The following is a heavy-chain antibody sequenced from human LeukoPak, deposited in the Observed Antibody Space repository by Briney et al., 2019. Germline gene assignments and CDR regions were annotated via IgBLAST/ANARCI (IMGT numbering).Heavy chain of an antibody. Sequence: QSGGSLRLSCAASGFTFSSYAMHWVRQAPGKGLEWVAVISYDGSNKYYADSVKGRFTISRDNSKNTLYLQMNSLRAEDTAVYYCAKSAALEWLLPGWFDPWGQGTLVTVSS. J-gene: IGHJ5*02. D-gene: IGHD3-3*01. CDR1: GFTFSSYA. V-gene: IGHV3-30*04. CDR3: AKSAALEWLLPGWFDP. CDR2: ISYDGSNK.